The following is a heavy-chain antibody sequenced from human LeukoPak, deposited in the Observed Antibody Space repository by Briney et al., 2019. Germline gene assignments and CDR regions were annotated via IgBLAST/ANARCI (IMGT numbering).Heavy chain of an antibody. CDR3: ARVDTVMAYYFDL. Sequence: QPGGSLRLSCAASGFTVSTNCMTWVGQAPGKGLEWVSTIYSGGTTHYADSVMGRFTISRHNSRNTLYLQMNSLRAEDTAVYYCARVDTVMAYYFDLWGQGTLVTVSS. J-gene: IGHJ4*02. CDR2: IYSGGTT. V-gene: IGHV3-53*04. D-gene: IGHD5-18*01. CDR1: GFTVSTNC.